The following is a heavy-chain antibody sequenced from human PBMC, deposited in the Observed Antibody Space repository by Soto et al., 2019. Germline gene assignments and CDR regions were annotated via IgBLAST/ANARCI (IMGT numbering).Heavy chain of an antibody. CDR1: GFTFSSYG. V-gene: IGHV3-30*18. Sequence: QVQLVESGGGVVQPGRSLRLSCAASGFTFSSYGMHWVRQAPGKGLEWVAVISYDGSNKYYADSVKGRFTISRDNSKNTLYLQMNSLRAEDTAVYYCAKGGITGTSRSPIWFDPWGQGTLVTVSS. D-gene: IGHD1-7*01. CDR3: AKGGITGTSRSPIWFDP. CDR2: ISYDGSNK. J-gene: IGHJ5*02.